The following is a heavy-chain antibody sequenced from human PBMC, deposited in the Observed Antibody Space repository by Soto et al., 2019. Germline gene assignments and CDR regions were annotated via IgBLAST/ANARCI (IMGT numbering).Heavy chain of an antibody. V-gene: IGHV1-69*06. CDR1: GGTFSSYA. J-gene: IGHJ5*02. D-gene: IGHD3-22*01. CDR2: IIPIFGTA. CDR3: ARCPSLYYYDSSGYYAWFAP. Sequence: QVQLVQSGAEVKKPGSSVKVSCKASGGTFSSYAISWVRQAPGQGLEWMGGIIPIFGTANYAQKFQGRVTITADKATSNAYMELGSLRSEDTAVYYCARCPSLYYYDSSGYYAWFAPWGQGTLVTVSS.